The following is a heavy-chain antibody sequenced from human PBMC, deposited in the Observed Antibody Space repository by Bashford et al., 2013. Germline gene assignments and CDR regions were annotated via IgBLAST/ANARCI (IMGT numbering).Heavy chain of an antibody. V-gene: IGHV3-48*01. CDR2: ISSSSSTI. D-gene: IGHD3-10*01. CDR3: AKDIGLAIRGSNGFDY. J-gene: IGHJ4*02. Sequence: HSGGSLRLSCAASGFTFSSYSMNWVRQAPGKGLEWVSYISSSSSTIYYADSVKGRFTISRDNSKNSLYLQMDSLRAEDTALYYCAKDIGLAIRGSNGFDYWGQGTLVTVSS. CDR1: GFTFSSYS.